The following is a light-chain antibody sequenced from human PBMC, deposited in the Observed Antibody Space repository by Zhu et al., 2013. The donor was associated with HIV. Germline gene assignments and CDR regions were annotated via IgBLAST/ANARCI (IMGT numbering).Light chain of an antibody. Sequence: EIVLTQFPDTLSLSPGERATLSCRASQSVTSNYLAWYQQKPGQAPRLLIDGASSRATGIPDRFSGSGSGRDFTLAISRLEPEDFAVYFCQQYGTSPLTFGGGTNVEIK. CDR3: QQYGTSPLT. J-gene: IGKJ4*01. CDR1: QSVTSNY. V-gene: IGKV3-20*01. CDR2: GAS.